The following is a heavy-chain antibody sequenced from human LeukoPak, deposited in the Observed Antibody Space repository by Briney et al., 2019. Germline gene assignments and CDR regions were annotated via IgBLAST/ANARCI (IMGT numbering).Heavy chain of an antibody. V-gene: IGHV3-30-3*01. Sequence: HPGGSLRLSCAASGFTFSSYAMHWVRQAPGKGLEWVAVILYDGSNKYYADSVKGRFTISRDNSKNTLYLQMNSLRAEDMAVYYCARVSIAAAVLDYWGQGTLVTVSS. CDR1: GFTFSSYA. J-gene: IGHJ4*02. D-gene: IGHD6-13*01. CDR3: ARVSIAAAVLDY. CDR2: ILYDGSNK.